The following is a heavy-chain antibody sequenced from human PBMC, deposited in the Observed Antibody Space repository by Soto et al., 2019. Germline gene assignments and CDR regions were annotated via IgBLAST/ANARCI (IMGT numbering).Heavy chain of an antibody. D-gene: IGHD3-3*01. CDR3: ARQIRITIFGVVIIGYFDY. CDR2: IYYSGST. Sequence: PSETLSLTCTVSGGSISSSSYYWGWIRQPPGKGLEWIGSIYYSGSTYYNPSLKSRVTISVDTSKNQFSLKLSSVTAADTAVYYCARQIRITIFGVVIIGYFDYWGQGTLVTVSS. CDR1: GGSISSSSYY. J-gene: IGHJ4*02. V-gene: IGHV4-39*01.